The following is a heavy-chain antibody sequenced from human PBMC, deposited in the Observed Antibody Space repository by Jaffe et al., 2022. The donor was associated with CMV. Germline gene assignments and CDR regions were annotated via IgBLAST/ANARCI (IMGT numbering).Heavy chain of an antibody. V-gene: IGHV3-23*01. J-gene: IGHJ5*02. CDR3: AQGRDEFDP. CDR2: ITSSGST. Sequence: EVQLLDSGGGLIEPGGSLRLSCVDSEFTFSSFAMNWVRQAPGKGLEWVSQITSSGSTYYADSVKGRFTISRDNSKNTLFLQMTRLRAEDTAVYYCAQGRDEFDPWGQGTLVTVSS. CDR1: EFTFSSFA.